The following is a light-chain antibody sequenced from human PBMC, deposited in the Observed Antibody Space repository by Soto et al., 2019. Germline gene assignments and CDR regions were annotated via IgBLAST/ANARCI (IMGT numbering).Light chain of an antibody. CDR1: SSDVGGYNY. J-gene: IGLJ1*01. CDR3: CSYAGSYTSGV. V-gene: IGLV2-11*01. CDR2: DVN. Sequence: QSALTQPRSVSGSPGQSVTISCTGTSSDVGGYNYVSWYQQHPDKAPKLMIYDVNKRPSGVPDRFSGSKSGNTASLTISGLQAEDEADYYCCSYAGSYTSGVFGTGTKLTVL.